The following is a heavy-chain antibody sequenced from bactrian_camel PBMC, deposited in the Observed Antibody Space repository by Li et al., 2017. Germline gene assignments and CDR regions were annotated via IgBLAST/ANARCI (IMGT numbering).Heavy chain of an antibody. V-gene: IGHV3S40*01. J-gene: IGHJ4*01. D-gene: IGHD3*01. CDR2: IYTGGTHR. CDR3: AADRPNGYTRVYDCDGGYLERWSYY. Sequence: DVQLVESGGGSVQAGGSLNLSCAASGDTYSGNCMGWFRQAPGKDREGIAAIYTGGTHRYYADSVKGRFTISQDKGTSILYLQMDSFEPNDTAMYYCAADRPNGYTRVYDCDGGYLERWSYYLGQGTQVTVS. CDR1: GDTYSGNC.